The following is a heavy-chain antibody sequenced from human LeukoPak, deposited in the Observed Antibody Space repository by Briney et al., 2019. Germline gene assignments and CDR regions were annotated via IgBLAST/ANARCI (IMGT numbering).Heavy chain of an antibody. CDR3: ARGPYSSSWPNWFDP. V-gene: IGHV3-64*01. CDR1: GFTFSSYA. D-gene: IGHD6-13*01. Sequence: PGGSLRLSCAASGFTFSSYAMHWVRQAPGKGLEYVSAISSNGGSTYYANSVKGRFTTSRDNSKNTLYLQMGSLRAEDMAVYYCARGPYSSSWPNWFDPWGQGTLVTVSS. CDR2: ISSNGGST. J-gene: IGHJ5*02.